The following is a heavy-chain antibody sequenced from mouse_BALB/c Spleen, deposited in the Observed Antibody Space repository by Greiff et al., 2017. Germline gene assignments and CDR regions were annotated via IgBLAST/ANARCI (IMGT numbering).Heavy chain of an antibody. D-gene: IGHD1-1*01. V-gene: IGHV1-20*02. CDR2: INPYNGDT. Sequence: VQLQQSGPELVKPGASVKISCKASGYSFTGYFMNWVMQSHGKSLEWIGRINPYNGDTFYNQKFKGKATLTVDKSSSTAHMELRSLASEDSAVYYCARCEVVSPYFDVWGAGTTVTVSS. J-gene: IGHJ1*01. CDR1: GYSFTGYF. CDR3: ARCEVVSPYFDV.